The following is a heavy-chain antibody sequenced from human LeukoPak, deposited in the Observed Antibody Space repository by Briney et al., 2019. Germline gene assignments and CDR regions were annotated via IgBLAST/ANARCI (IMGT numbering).Heavy chain of an antibody. V-gene: IGHV4-4*09. CDR3: ARLGTARMARNHKPYNWFDP. CDR2: IYTSGST. D-gene: IGHD5-24*01. J-gene: IGHJ5*02. Sequence: PSETLSLTCTVSGGSISSYYWSWIRQPPGKGLEWIGYIYTSGSTNYNPSLKSRVTISVDTSKNQFSLKLSSVTAADTAVYYCARLGTARMARNHKPYNWFDPWGQGTLVTVSS. CDR1: GGSISSYY.